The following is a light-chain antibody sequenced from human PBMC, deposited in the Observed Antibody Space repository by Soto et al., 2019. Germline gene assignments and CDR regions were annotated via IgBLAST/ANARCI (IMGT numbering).Light chain of an antibody. CDR1: QGIRND. CDR2: AAS. CDR3: QQLDSYPET. J-gene: IGKJ1*01. Sequence: DIQLTQFPSFLSASLGDRVTITCRASQGIRNDLAWYQQKPGKAPKLLIFAASTLQSGVPSRFSGSGSGTEFTLTISSLQPDDFATYYCQQLDSYPETFGQGTKVEIK. V-gene: IGKV1-9*01.